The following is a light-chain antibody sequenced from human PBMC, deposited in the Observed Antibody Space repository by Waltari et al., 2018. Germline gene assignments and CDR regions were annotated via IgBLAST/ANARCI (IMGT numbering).Light chain of an antibody. J-gene: IGKJ1*01. Sequence: EIVLTQSPGTLSLSPGERATLSCRASQSEGTYLAWYQQTPGQAPRLLIYGASNRAAGIPDRFSGSGSGTDFSLTISRLEPEDFAVYYCQKYERLPATFGQGTKVEIK. CDR1: QSEGTY. V-gene: IGKV3-20*01. CDR3: QKYERLPAT. CDR2: GAS.